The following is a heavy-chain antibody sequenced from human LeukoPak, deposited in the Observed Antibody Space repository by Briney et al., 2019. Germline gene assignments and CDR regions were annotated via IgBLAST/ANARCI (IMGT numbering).Heavy chain of an antibody. CDR1: GGSISSGGYY. J-gene: IGHJ4*02. D-gene: IGHD3-3*01. CDR2: IYHSGST. CDR3: ASLRFLEWSNIDY. V-gene: IGHV4-30-2*02. Sequence: SETLSLTCTVSGGSISSGGYYWSWIRQPPGKGLEWIGYIYHSGSTYYNPSLKSRVTISVDRSKNQFSLKLSSVTAADTAVYYCASLRFLEWSNIDYWGQGTLVTVSS.